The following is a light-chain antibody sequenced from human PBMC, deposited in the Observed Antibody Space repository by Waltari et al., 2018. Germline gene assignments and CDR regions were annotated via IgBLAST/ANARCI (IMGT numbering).Light chain of an antibody. J-gene: IGLJ2*01. V-gene: IGLV2-14*01. Sequence: QSALTQPASVSGSPGQSITLSCTGTSSAIGTYNYPSWYQQPTGRAPKLIIYDANKRPSGVSVRFSGSKSGNTASLTISGLQAEDEADYYCSSYTRVSASVIFGGGTKLTVL. CDR3: SSYTRVSASVI. CDR2: DAN. CDR1: SSAIGTYNY.